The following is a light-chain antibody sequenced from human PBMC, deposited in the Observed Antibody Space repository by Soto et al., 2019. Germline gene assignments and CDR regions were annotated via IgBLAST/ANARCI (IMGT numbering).Light chain of an antibody. CDR1: SSDVGSYNR. Sequence: QSVLTQPPSVSGSPGQSVAISCTGTSSDVGSYNRVSWYQQPPGTAPKLMIFDVSNRPSGVPDRFSGSKSGNTASLTISGLQAEDEAYYYCRSYTTSSTYVFGTGTKVTV. V-gene: IGLV2-18*02. CDR2: DVS. J-gene: IGLJ1*01. CDR3: RSYTTSSTYV.